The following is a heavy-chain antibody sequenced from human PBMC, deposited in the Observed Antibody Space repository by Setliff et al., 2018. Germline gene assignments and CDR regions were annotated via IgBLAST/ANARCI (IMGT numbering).Heavy chain of an antibody. CDR2: IYYSGST. J-gene: IGHJ4*02. CDR3: ARGHHGELPHFDY. CDR1: GGSISSYY. Sequence: SETLSLTCTVSGGSISSYYWSWIRQPPVKGLEWIGYIYYSGSTNYNPSLKSRVTISVATSTNQFSLKLSAVTAADTAVYYCARGHHGELPHFDYWGQGTQVTVSS. V-gene: IGHV4-59*01. D-gene: IGHD1-26*01.